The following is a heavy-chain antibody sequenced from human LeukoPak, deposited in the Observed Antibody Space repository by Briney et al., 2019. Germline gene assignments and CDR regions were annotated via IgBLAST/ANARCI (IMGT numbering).Heavy chain of an antibody. Sequence: ASVKVSCKASGYTFTSYGISWVRQAPGQGLEWMGWISAYNGNTNYAQKLQGRVTMTTDTSTSTAYMELRSLRSDDTAVYYCARVDTIFGVAGGNYWGQGTLVTVSS. CDR2: ISAYNGNT. CDR1: GYTFTSYG. J-gene: IGHJ4*02. D-gene: IGHD3-3*01. V-gene: IGHV1-18*01. CDR3: ARVDTIFGVAGGNY.